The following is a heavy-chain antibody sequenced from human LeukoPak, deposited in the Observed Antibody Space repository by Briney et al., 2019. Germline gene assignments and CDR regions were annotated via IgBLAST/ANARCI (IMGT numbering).Heavy chain of an antibody. CDR1: GFTFSSYS. V-gene: IGHV3-48*01. CDR3: VRVDSSYAKGGDH. Sequence: GGSLRLSCAASGFTFSSYSMNWVRQAAGQGLEWVSYISSSSGIIYYADSVQGRFTISRDNAKNSLYLQMNSLRAEDTAVYYCVRVDSSYAKGGDHWGQGTLVTVSS. CDR2: ISSSSGII. J-gene: IGHJ4*02. D-gene: IGHD3-22*01.